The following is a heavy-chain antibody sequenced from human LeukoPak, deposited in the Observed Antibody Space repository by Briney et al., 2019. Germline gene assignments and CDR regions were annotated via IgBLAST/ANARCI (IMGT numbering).Heavy chain of an antibody. D-gene: IGHD2-2*01. Sequence: GASVKVSCKTSGGTFSSYAISWVRQAPGRGLEWMGGIIPIFGTANYAQKFQGRVTITADESTSTAYMELSSLRSEDTAVYYCARDRRLYVFDQLPENNWFDPWGQGTLVTVSS. J-gene: IGHJ5*02. CDR1: GGTFSSYA. V-gene: IGHV1-69*13. CDR2: IIPIFGTA. CDR3: ARDRRLYVFDQLPENNWFDP.